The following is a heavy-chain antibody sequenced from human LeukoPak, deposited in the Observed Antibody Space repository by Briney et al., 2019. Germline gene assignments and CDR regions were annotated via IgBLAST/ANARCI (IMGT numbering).Heavy chain of an antibody. CDR3: ARDSCSSSWYLSDYYYYGMDV. CDR1: GSTFSSYA. Sequence: GGSLRLSCAASGSTFSSYAMHWVRQAPGKGLEYVSAISSNGGSTYYANSVKGRFTISRDNSKNTLYLQMGSLRAEDMAVYYCARDSCSSSWYLSDYYYYGMDVWGQGTTVTVSS. D-gene: IGHD6-13*01. J-gene: IGHJ6*02. CDR2: ISSNGGST. V-gene: IGHV3-64*01.